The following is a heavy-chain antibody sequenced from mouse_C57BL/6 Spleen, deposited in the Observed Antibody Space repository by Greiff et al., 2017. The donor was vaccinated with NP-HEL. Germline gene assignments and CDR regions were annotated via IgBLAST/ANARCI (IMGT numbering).Heavy chain of an antibody. J-gene: IGHJ1*03. CDR2: INPGSGGT. Sequence: VQLQQSGAELVRPGTSVKVSCKASGYAFTNYLIEWVKQRPGQGLEWIGVINPGSGGTNYNEKFKGKATLTADKSSSTAYMQLSSLTSEDSAVYFCARGIYDGYYWYFDVWGTGTTVTVSS. CDR3: ARGIYDGYYWYFDV. D-gene: IGHD2-3*01. V-gene: IGHV1-54*01. CDR1: GYAFTNYL.